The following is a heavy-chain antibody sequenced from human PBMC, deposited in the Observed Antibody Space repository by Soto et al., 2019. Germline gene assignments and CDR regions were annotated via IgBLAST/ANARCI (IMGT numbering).Heavy chain of an antibody. CDR2: INHSGST. CDR1: GGSFSGYY. V-gene: IGHV4-34*01. CDR3: ARGQYCSSTSCLVNAFDI. J-gene: IGHJ3*02. Sequence: SETLSLTCAVYGGSFSGYYWSWIRQPPGKGLEWIGEINHSGSTNYNPSLKSRVTISVDTSKNQFSLKLSFVTAADTAVYYCARGQYCSSTSCLVNAFDIWGQGTMVTVSS. D-gene: IGHD2-2*01.